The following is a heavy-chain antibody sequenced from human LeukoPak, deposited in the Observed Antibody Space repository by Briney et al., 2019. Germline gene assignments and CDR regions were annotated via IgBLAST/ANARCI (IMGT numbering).Heavy chain of an antibody. CDR3: ARHHIAAAGTSGVLWFDP. J-gene: IGHJ5*02. V-gene: IGHV5-51*01. Sequence: GESLKISCKGSGYSFTSYWIAWVRQMPGKGLEWMGIIYPGDSDTRYSPSFQGQVTISADKSISTAYLQWSSLKASDTAMYYCARHHIAAAGTSGVLWFDPWGQGTLVTVSS. CDR1: GYSFTSYW. D-gene: IGHD6-13*01. CDR2: IYPGDSDT.